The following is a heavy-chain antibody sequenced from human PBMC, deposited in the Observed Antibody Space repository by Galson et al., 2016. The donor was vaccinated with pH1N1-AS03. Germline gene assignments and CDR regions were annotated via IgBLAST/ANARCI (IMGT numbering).Heavy chain of an antibody. D-gene: IGHD3-3*01. V-gene: IGHV3-7*03. CDR1: GFSFSTYW. CDR2: IHPDGSEK. CDR3: GRELWGGCEY. Sequence: SLRLSCAASGFSFSTYWMSWVRQAPGKGPEWVANIHPDGSEKSYGDSVKGRFTISRDNAKNSLDLQMNSLRAEDTAVYYCGRELWGGCEYWGQGTLVTVSS. J-gene: IGHJ4*02.